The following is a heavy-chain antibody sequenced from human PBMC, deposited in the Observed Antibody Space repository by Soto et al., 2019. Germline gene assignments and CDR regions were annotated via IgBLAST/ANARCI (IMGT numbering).Heavy chain of an antibody. J-gene: IGHJ4*02. CDR1: GYTFTSYD. D-gene: IGHD3-10*01. CDR3: ARGLGKPPYYYGSGSFDY. V-gene: IGHV1-8*01. CDR2: MNPNSGNT. Sequence: ASVKVSCEASGYTFTSYDINWVRQATGQGLEWMGWMNPNSGNTGYAQKFQGRVTMTRNTSISTAYMELSSLRSEDTAVYYCARGLGKPPYYYGSGSFDYWGQGTLVTVSS.